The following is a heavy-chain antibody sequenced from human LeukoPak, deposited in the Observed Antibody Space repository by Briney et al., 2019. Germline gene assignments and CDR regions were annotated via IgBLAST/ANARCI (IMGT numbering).Heavy chain of an antibody. J-gene: IGHJ4*02. Sequence: ALVKVSCKASGGTFSSYAISLVRQAPGQGLEWMGWISAYNGNTNYAQKLQGRVTMTTDTSTSTAYMELRSLRSDDTAVYYCATPHTMIVAWGQGTLVTVSS. CDR2: ISAYNGNT. D-gene: IGHD3-22*01. V-gene: IGHV1-18*01. CDR1: GGTFSSYA. CDR3: ATPHTMIVA.